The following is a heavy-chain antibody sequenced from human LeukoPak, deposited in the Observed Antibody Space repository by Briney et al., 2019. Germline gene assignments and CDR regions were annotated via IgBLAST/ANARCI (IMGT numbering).Heavy chain of an antibody. V-gene: IGHV3-7*01. D-gene: IGHD5-18*01. CDR3: ARGVQYIDFDY. J-gene: IGHJ4*02. Sequence: GGSLRLSCAASGFTFSSYWMSWVRQAPGKGREWLANIKQDGSEKYYVDSVKGRFTISRDNAKNSLYLKMNSLRAEDTAVYYCARGVQYIDFDYWGQGTLVTVSS. CDR1: GFTFSSYW. CDR2: IKQDGSEK.